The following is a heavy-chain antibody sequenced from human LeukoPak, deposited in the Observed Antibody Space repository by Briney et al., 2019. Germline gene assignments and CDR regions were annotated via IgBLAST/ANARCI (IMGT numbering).Heavy chain of an antibody. CDR1: GFTFNIHW. CDR2: IKQGGSEV. V-gene: IGHV3-7*03. CDR3: ARGLRFLEWLSPDYYYGMDV. J-gene: IGHJ6*02. Sequence: GGSLRLSCAASGFTFNIHWMSWVRQAPGKGLEWVANIKQGGSEVFYVDSVEGRFSISRDNAKNSVFLQMNSLRAEDTAVYYCARGLRFLEWLSPDYYYGMDVWGQGTTVTVSS. D-gene: IGHD3-3*01.